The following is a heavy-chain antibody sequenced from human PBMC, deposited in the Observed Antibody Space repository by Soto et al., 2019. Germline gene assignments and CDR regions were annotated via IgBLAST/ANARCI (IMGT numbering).Heavy chain of an antibody. CDR3: ARDGWSGSYGSY. D-gene: IGHD1-26*01. V-gene: IGHV1-18*01. J-gene: IGHJ4*02. Sequence: GASVKVSCKASGSALSAYGINWVRQAPGQGLEWMGWVSACNGDTNYAQKLQGRVTMTTDTSTSTAYMELSSLRSDDTAVYYCARDGWSGSYGSYWGQGTLVTVSS. CDR2: VSACNGDT. CDR1: GSALSAYG.